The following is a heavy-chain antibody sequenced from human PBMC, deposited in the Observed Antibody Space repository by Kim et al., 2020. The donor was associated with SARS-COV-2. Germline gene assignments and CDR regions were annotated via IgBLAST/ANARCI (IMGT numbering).Heavy chain of an antibody. D-gene: IGHD6-13*01. Sequence: SETLSLTCAAYGGSFSGYYWTWIRQPPGKGLEWIAEVKHSGSNNYNPSLNSRVTISVDTSKNQLSLKLSSVTAADTAVYYCARGAVDSSWYRWDYWGPG. J-gene: IGHJ4*02. V-gene: IGHV4-34*01. CDR3: ARGAVDSSWYRWDY. CDR2: VKHSGSN. CDR1: GGSFSGYY.